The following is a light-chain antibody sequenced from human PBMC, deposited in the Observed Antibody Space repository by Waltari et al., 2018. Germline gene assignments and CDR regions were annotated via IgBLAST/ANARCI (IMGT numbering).Light chain of an antibody. V-gene: IGLV2-14*03. Sequence: QSALTQPASVSGSPGQSITISCTGTSSDISDYNYVSWYQQHPGRAPKLIIYDVSNPPSGLSNRFSGSKSGNTSSLTISGLLAEDEADYYCCSYTTSSTPYVFGTGTRVTVL. CDR3: CSYTTSSTPYV. J-gene: IGLJ1*01. CDR1: SSDISDYNY. CDR2: DVS.